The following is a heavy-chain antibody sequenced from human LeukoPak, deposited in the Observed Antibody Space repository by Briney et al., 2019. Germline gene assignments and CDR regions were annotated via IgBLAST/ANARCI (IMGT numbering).Heavy chain of an antibody. CDR3: ASQRGVRYFDWLAFDY. V-gene: IGHV4-59*12. D-gene: IGHD3-9*01. CDR1: GGSISSYY. J-gene: IGHJ4*02. Sequence: PSETLSLTCTVSGGSISSYYWSWIRQPPGKGLEWIGYIYYSGSTNYNPSLKSRVTISVDTSKNQFSLKLSSVTAADTAVYYCASQRGVRYFDWLAFDYWGQGTLVTVSS. CDR2: IYYSGST.